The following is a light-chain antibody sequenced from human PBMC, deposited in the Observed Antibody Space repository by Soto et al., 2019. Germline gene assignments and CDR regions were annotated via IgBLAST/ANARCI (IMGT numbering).Light chain of an antibody. J-gene: IGLJ2*01. CDR3: ISYTTSSALV. Sequence: QSALTQPASVSGSPGQSITISCTGTSSDVGRFPYVSWYQQHPGKAPKLMIYEVTNRPSGVSIRFSGSKSGNTASLTISGLQAEDEADYYCISYTTSSALVFGGGTKLTVL. V-gene: IGLV2-14*01. CDR2: EVT. CDR1: SSDVGRFPY.